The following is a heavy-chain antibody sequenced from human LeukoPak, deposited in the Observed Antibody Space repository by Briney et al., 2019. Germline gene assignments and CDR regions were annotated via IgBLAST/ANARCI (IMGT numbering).Heavy chain of an antibody. J-gene: IGHJ4*02. CDR3: ARDREYSSSFDFDY. CDR1: GYTFTGYY. Sequence: GASAKVSCKASGYTFTGYYMHWVRQAPGQGLEWMGWINPNSGGTNYAQKFQGRVTMTRGTSISTAYMELSRLRSDDTAVYYCARDREYSSSFDFDYWGQGTLVTVSS. V-gene: IGHV1-2*02. D-gene: IGHD6-6*01. CDR2: INPNSGGT.